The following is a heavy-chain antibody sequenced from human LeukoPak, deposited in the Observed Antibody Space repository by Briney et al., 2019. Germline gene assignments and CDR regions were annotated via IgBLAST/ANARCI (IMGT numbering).Heavy chain of an antibody. J-gene: IGHJ4*02. CDR3: ARGLYYYGSGSYYLDY. CDR2: INHSGST. CDR1: GFSLSTSEM. V-gene: IGHV4-4*02. D-gene: IGHD3-10*01. Sequence: SGPALVKPTQTLTLTCTFSGFSLSTSEMCVSWIRQPPGKGLEWIGEINHSGSTNYNPSLKSRVTISVDTSKNQFSLKLSSVTAADTAVYYCARGLYYYGSGSYYLDYWGQGTLVTVSS.